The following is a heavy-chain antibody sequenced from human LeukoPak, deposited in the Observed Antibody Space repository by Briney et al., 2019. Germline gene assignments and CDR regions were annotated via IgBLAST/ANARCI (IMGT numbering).Heavy chain of an antibody. D-gene: IGHD5-12*01. CDR2: INHSGST. CDR1: GGSFSGYY. J-gene: IGHJ5*02. CDR3: ARGGYSGYVRYLDWFDP. V-gene: IGHV4-34*01. Sequence: PSETLSLTCAVYGGSFSGYYWSWIRQPPGKGLEWIGEINHSGSTNYNPSLKSRVTISVDTSKNQFSLKLSSVTAADTAVYYCARGGYSGYVRYLDWFDPWGQGTLVTISS.